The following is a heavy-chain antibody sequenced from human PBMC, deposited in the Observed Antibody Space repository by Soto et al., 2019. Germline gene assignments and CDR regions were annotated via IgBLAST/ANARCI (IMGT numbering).Heavy chain of an antibody. Sequence: LSLTCTVSGGSISSYYWSWIRQPPGKGLEWIGYIYYSGSTNYNPSLKSRVTISVDTSKNQFSLKLSSVTAADTAVYYCARDYYDSSGYYNFIGPHWFDPWGQGTLVTVSS. J-gene: IGHJ5*02. CDR3: ARDYYDSSGYYNFIGPHWFDP. CDR2: IYYSGST. D-gene: IGHD3-22*01. CDR1: GGSISSYY. V-gene: IGHV4-59*01.